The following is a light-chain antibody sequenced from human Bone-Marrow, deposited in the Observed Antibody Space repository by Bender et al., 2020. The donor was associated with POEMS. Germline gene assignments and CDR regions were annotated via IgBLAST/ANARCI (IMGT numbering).Light chain of an antibody. CDR1: NSDVGAYNY. Sequence: HSALTQPASVSGSPGQSITISCTGTNSDVGAYNYVAWYQQHPGKAPKLIMYDVDTRPSGVSNRFSGSKSGNTASLTISGLLAEDEGDYYCQSYDNSLGGWVFGGGTKLTVL. CDR2: DVD. CDR3: QSYDNSLGGWV. V-gene: IGLV2-14*03. J-gene: IGLJ3*02.